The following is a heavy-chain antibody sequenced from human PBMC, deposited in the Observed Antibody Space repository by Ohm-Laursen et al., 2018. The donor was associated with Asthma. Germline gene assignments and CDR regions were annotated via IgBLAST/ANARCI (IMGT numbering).Heavy chain of an antibody. J-gene: IGHJ6*02. CDR2: IYYSGST. D-gene: IGHD4-17*01. V-gene: IGHV4-30-4*01. CDR1: GGSISSGDYY. CDR3: ARGGYGDSIMDA. Sequence: TLSLTCTVSGGSISSGDYYWSWIRQPPGKGLEWIGYIYYSGSTYYNPSLKSRVTISVDTSKNQFSLKLSSVTAADTAVYYCARGGYGDSIMDAWGQGTTVTVSS.